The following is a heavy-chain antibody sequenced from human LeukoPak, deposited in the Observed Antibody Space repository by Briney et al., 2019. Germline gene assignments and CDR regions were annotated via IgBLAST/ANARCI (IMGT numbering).Heavy chain of an antibody. Sequence: KPSQTLSLTCTVSGGSISSGSYYWSWIRQPAGKGLEWIGRIYTSGSTNYKPSLKSRVTISVDTSKNQFSLKLSSVTAADTAVYYCARDGGWPTVTLYYYYGMDVWGQGTTVTVSS. CDR3: ARDGGWPTVTLYYYYGMDV. J-gene: IGHJ6*02. V-gene: IGHV4-61*02. D-gene: IGHD4-11*01. CDR1: GGSISSGSYY. CDR2: IYTSGST.